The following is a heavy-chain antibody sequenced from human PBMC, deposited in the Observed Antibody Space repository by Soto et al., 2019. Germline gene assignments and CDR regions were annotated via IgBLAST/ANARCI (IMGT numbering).Heavy chain of an antibody. CDR2: ISWNSGSI. V-gene: IGHV3-9*01. CDR1: GFTFGDYA. Sequence: PGWSLRLSCAASGFTFGDYAMQLVRQAPGKGLEWVSAISWNSGSIDYADSVKGRFTISRDNAKNSLYLQMNSLRAEDTALYYCAKSHTTSGWYVTTDYWGQGTRVTVSS. D-gene: IGHD6-19*01. CDR3: AKSHTTSGWYVTTDY. J-gene: IGHJ4*02.